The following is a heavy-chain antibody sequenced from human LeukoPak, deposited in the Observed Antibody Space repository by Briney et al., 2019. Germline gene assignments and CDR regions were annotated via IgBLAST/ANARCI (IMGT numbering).Heavy chain of an antibody. D-gene: IGHD4-11*01. V-gene: IGHV4-4*07. J-gene: IGHJ2*01. CDR3: ARAGRGVTTGYFDL. CDR1: GGSISSYF. Sequence: SETLSLTCTVSGGSISSYFWSWIRQPAGKGLEWIGRIYTSGSTNYNPSLKSRVTMSVDTSKNQFSLKLSSVTAADTAVYYCARAGRGVTTGYFDLWGRGTLVTVSS. CDR2: IYTSGST.